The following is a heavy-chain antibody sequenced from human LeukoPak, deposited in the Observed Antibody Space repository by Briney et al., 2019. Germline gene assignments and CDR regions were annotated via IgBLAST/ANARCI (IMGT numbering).Heavy chain of an antibody. CDR3: AKDRPLRGVIIMPSG. CDR2: ISGSGGST. CDR1: GFTFSSYA. D-gene: IGHD3-10*01. Sequence: GGSLRLSCAASGFTFSSYAMNWVRQAPGKGLEWVSGISGSGGSTYYADSVKGRFTISRDNSKNTVYLQMNSLRAEDTAVYYCAKDRPLRGVIIMPSGWGQGTLVTVSS. V-gene: IGHV3-23*01. J-gene: IGHJ4*02.